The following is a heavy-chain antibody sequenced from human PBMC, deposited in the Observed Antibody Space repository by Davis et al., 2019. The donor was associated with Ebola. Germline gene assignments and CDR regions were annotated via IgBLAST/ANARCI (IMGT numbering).Heavy chain of an antibody. CDR2: IYPGDSDT. Sequence: GESLKISCKGSGYSFTSYWIGWVRQMPGKGLEWMGIIYPGDSDTRYSPSFQGQVTISADKSISTAYLQWSSLKASDTAMYYCARDYDYVWGSYRDDAFDIWGQGTMVTVSS. V-gene: IGHV5-51*01. J-gene: IGHJ3*02. CDR1: GYSFTSYW. CDR3: ARDYDYVWGSYRDDAFDI. D-gene: IGHD3-16*02.